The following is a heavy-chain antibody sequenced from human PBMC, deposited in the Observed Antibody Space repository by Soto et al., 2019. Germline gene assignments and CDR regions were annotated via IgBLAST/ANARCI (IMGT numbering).Heavy chain of an antibody. CDR1: GGTFADYT. CDR3: ARAPEGTIGTLALDS. Sequence: QVQLVQSGAEVKKPGSSVKVSCKPSGGTFADYTISWVRQAPGQGLEWMGRIVAILGVAKYAQKFEDRVTITVDNSMSTAYMELSSLRSEDTAVYYCARAPEGTIGTLALDSWGQGTLVTVSS. CDR2: IVAILGVA. J-gene: IGHJ4*02. D-gene: IGHD1-1*01. V-gene: IGHV1-69*02.